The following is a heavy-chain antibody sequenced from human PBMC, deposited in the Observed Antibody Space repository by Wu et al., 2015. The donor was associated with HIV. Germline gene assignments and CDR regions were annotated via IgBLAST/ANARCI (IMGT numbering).Heavy chain of an antibody. V-gene: IGHV1-69*13. CDR3: ARDFYSSSWPTPYGMDV. CDR2: IIPIFGTA. Sequence: QVQLVQSGAEVKKPGSSVKVSCKASGGTFSSYAISWVRQAPGQGLEWMGRIIPIFGTANYAQKFQGRVTITADGSTSTAYMELSSLRSEDTAVYYCARDFYSSSWPTPYGMDVWGQGTTVTVSS. J-gene: IGHJ6*02. CDR1: GGTFSSYA. D-gene: IGHD6-13*01.